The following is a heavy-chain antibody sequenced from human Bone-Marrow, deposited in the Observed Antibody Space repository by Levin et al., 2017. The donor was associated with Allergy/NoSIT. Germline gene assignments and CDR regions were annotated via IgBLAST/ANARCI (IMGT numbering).Heavy chain of an antibody. D-gene: IGHD4-17*01. Sequence: PGGSLRLSCKASGYTFTNYWIGWVRQMPGKGLEWVGIIFPGDADTIYSPSFQGQVTISADNSITTAYLQWSSLKASDAAMYYCTRRANEYGDYVHDYWGQGTLVTVSS. J-gene: IGHJ4*02. CDR1: GYTFTNYW. CDR2: IFPGDADT. V-gene: IGHV5-51*01. CDR3: TRRANEYGDYVHDY.